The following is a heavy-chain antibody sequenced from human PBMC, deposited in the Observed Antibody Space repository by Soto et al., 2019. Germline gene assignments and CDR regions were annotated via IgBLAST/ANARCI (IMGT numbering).Heavy chain of an antibody. Sequence: QVHLVQSGAEVKKPGASVKVSCKASGYTFTNYHMHWVRQAPGQGLEWIGWINVGNGDTKYSQKFQGRVTITRVTSATTVYMELSSLRSEDTAVYYCARDRRYYDSTGSYFDYWGQGTLVTVSS. D-gene: IGHD3-22*01. CDR2: INVGNGDT. CDR1: GYTFTNYH. CDR3: ARDRRYYDSTGSYFDY. J-gene: IGHJ4*02. V-gene: IGHV1-3*01.